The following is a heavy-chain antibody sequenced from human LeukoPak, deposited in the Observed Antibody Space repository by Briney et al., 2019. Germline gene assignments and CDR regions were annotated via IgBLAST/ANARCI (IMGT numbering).Heavy chain of an antibody. Sequence: GGSLRLSCAASGFTFSSYAMSWVRQAPGKGLEWVSAISGSGGSTYYADSVKGRFTISRDNSENTLYLQMNSLRAEDTAVYYCAAPGYSSSWYEDYWGQGTLVTVSS. V-gene: IGHV3-23*01. CDR1: GFTFSSYA. CDR3: AAPGYSSSWYEDY. J-gene: IGHJ4*02. D-gene: IGHD6-13*01. CDR2: ISGSGGST.